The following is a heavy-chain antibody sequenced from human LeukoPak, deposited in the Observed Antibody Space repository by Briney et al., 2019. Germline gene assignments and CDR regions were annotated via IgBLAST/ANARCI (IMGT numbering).Heavy chain of an antibody. J-gene: IGHJ4*02. V-gene: IGHV3-23*01. CDR2: ISGGGGTT. CDR3: AKGYSGSYLDY. Sequence: GGSLRLSCAASGFTFSSCAMTWVRQAPGNGLEWVSVISGGGGTTYYADSVKGRFTISRDNSENTLYLQMNSLRAEDTAVYYCAKGYSGSYLDYWGQGTLVTVSS. D-gene: IGHD1-26*01. CDR1: GFTFSSCA.